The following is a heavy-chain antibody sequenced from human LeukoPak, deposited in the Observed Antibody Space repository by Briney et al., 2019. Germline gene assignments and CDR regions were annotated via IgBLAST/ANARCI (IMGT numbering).Heavy chain of an antibody. CDR1: GGSFSGYY. J-gene: IGHJ6*03. Sequence: PSETLSLTCAVYGGSFSGYYWSWIRQPPGKGLEWIGSIYYSGSTYYNPSLKSRVTISVDTSKNQFSLKLSSVTAADTAVYYCAREISSSWYGVYYYYMDVWGKGTTVTVSS. D-gene: IGHD6-13*01. CDR2: IYYSGST. V-gene: IGHV4-34*01. CDR3: AREISSSWYGVYYYYMDV.